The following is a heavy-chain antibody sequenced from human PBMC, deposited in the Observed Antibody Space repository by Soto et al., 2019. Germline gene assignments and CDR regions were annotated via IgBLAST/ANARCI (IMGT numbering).Heavy chain of an antibody. J-gene: IGHJ4*02. D-gene: IGHD6-19*01. CDR1: GFTFSSYV. CDR3: AIDCGGYSSGWYQGGGFDY. V-gene: IGHV3-33*01. Sequence: QVQLVESGGGVVQPGRSLRLSCAASGFTFSSYVMHWVRQAPGKGLEWVAVIWYDGSNKYYADSVKGRFTTSRDNSKNTLYLQMNSMRAEDTAVYYCAIDCGGYSSGWYQGGGFDYWGQGTLVTVSS. CDR2: IWYDGSNK.